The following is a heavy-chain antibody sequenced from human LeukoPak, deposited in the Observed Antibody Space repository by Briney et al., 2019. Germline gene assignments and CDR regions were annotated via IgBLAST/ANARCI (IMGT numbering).Heavy chain of an antibody. D-gene: IGHD6-13*01. Sequence: TGGSLRLSCAASGFTFSSYAMHWVRQAPGKGLEYVSPISSNGGSTYYANSVKGRFTISRDNSKNTLYLQMGSLRAEDMAVYYCARGYGSSWYSWNYYSYMDVWGKGTTVTVSS. CDR2: ISSNGGST. CDR3: ARGYGSSWYSWNYYSYMDV. V-gene: IGHV3-64*01. J-gene: IGHJ6*03. CDR1: GFTFSSYA.